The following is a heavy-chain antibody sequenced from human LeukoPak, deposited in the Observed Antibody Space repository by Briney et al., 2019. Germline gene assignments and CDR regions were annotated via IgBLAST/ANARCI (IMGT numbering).Heavy chain of an antibody. CDR2: ISYDGSNK. J-gene: IGHJ4*02. D-gene: IGHD3-10*01. CDR1: GFTFSSYA. CDR3: ARVFSNTMVRGVIITGVVDKDDY. V-gene: IGHV3-30-3*01. Sequence: GGSLRLSCAASGFTFSSYAMHWVRQAPGKGLEWVAVISYDGSNKYYADSVKGRFTISRDNSKNTLYLQMNSLRAEDTAVYYCARVFSNTMVRGVIITGVVDKDDYWGQGTLVTVSS.